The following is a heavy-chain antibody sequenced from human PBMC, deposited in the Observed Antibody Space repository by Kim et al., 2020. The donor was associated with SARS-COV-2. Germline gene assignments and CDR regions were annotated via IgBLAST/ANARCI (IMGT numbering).Heavy chain of an antibody. Sequence: YYAASLKGRFMNSRDNSKNTLYLKMNSLRSEDTAVYYCARDPSSSSRSTWAWGQGTLVTVSS. CDR3: ARDPSSSSRSTWA. V-gene: IGHV3-66*01. J-gene: IGHJ4*02. D-gene: IGHD6-13*01.